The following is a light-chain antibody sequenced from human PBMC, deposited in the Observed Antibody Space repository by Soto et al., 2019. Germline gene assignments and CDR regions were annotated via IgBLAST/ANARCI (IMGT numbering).Light chain of an antibody. CDR1: QSISIN. J-gene: IGKJ5*01. CDR3: QQYNNWIT. CDR2: AAS. Sequence: EIVMTQSPATLSVSPVERAILSCRASQSISINLAWYQQKPGQAPRLLIYAASNRATGVPARFSGSWSGTEFTLTISSLQSEDFAVYYCQQYNNWITFGQGTRLENK. V-gene: IGKV3-15*01.